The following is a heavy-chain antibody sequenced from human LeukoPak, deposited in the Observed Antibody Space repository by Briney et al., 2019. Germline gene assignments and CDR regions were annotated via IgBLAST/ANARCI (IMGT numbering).Heavy chain of an antibody. D-gene: IGHD3-22*01. CDR2: MNPNSGNT. J-gene: IGHJ6*03. V-gene: IGHV1-8*03. Sequence: VASVKVSCKASGYTFTSYDINWVRQATGQGLEWMGWMNPNSGNTGYAQKFQGRVTITRNTSISTAYMELSSLRSEDTAVYYCARGVYYYDSSGPGYMDVWGKGTTVTVSS. CDR3: ARGVYYYDSSGPGYMDV. CDR1: GYTFTSYD.